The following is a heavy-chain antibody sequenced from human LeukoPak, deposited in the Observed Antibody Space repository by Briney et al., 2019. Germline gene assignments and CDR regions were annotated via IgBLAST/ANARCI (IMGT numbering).Heavy chain of an antibody. CDR1: GFTVSYNY. D-gene: IGHD6-13*01. CDR3: AKEPIVAVNGPV. CDR2: LYSGGST. J-gene: IGHJ6*04. Sequence: GGSLRLSCTASGFTVSYNYMSWVRQAPGKWLEWVSVLYSGGSTYYADSVQGRFIISRDNSKNTLFLQMSSLRAEDTAVYYCAKEPIVAVNGPVWGIGTTVTISS. V-gene: IGHV3-66*01.